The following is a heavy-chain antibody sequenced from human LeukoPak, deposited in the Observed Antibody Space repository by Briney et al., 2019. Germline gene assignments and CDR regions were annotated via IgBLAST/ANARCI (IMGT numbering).Heavy chain of an antibody. CDR1: GFTFSDYS. J-gene: IGHJ4*02. CDR2: ISSSSSYI. CDR3: ARDLGYYGSGSYLPLDY. Sequence: PGGSLRLSCAASGFTFSDYSMNWVRQAPGKGLEWVSSISSSSSYIYYADSVKGRFTISRDNAKNSLYLQMNSLRAEDTAVYYCARDLGYYGSGSYLPLDYWGQGTLVTVSS. D-gene: IGHD3-10*01. V-gene: IGHV3-21*01.